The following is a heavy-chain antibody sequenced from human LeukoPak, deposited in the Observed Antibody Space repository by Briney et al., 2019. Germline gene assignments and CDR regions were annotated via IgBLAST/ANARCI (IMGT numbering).Heavy chain of an antibody. CDR2: ISWNSGSI. CDR3: AKSDWNYAHEALFDY. J-gene: IGHJ4*02. CDR1: GFTFDDYA. D-gene: IGHD1-7*01. V-gene: IGHV3-9*03. Sequence: SGRSLRLSCAASGFTFDDYAMHWVRQAPGKGLEWVSGISWNSGSIGYADSVKGRFTISRDNAKNSLYLQMNSLRAEDMALYYCAKSDWNYAHEALFDYWGQGTLVTVSS.